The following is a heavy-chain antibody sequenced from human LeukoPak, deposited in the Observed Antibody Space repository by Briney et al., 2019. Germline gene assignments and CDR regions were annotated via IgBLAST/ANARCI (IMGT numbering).Heavy chain of an antibody. Sequence: GGSLRLSCAASGFTFSSYGMHWVRQAPGKGLEWVAFIRYDGSNKYYADSVKGRFTISRDNSKNTLYLQMNSLRAEDTAVYYCAKDRWNFPPDPFDYWGQGTLVTVSS. CDR2: IRYDGSNK. V-gene: IGHV3-30*02. J-gene: IGHJ4*02. D-gene: IGHD1-7*01. CDR1: GFTFSSYG. CDR3: AKDRWNFPPDPFDY.